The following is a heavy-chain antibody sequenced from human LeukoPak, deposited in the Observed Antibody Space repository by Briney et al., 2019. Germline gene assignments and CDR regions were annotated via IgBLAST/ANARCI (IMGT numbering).Heavy chain of an antibody. D-gene: IGHD5-18*01. CDR3: ARHQGYSYGSFRLHFDY. J-gene: IGHJ4*02. CDR2: ISAYNGNT. CDR1: GYTFTSYG. Sequence: ASVKVSCKASGYTFTSYGISWVRQAPGQGLEWVGWISAYNGNTNYAQKLQGRVTMTTDTSTSTAYMELRSLRSDDTAVYYCARHQGYSYGSFRLHFDYWGQGTLVTVSS. V-gene: IGHV1-18*01.